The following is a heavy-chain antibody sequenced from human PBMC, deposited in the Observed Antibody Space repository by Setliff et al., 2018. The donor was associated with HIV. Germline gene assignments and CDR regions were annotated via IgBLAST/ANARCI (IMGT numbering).Heavy chain of an antibody. D-gene: IGHD5-12*01. V-gene: IGHV7-4-1*02. CDR3: ARVGVDSQEYFQH. Sequence: GASVKVSCKASGYTFTSYAMHWVRQAPGQWLEWMGWINTKTGNTTYAQGFTGRFVFSLDTSVSTAYLQINSLKAEDTAIYYCARVGVDSQEYFQHWGQGTLVTVSS. CDR2: INTKTGNT. J-gene: IGHJ1*01. CDR1: GYTFTSYA.